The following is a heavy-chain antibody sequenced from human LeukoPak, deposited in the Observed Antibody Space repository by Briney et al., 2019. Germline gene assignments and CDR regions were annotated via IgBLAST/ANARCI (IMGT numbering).Heavy chain of an antibody. D-gene: IGHD3-10*01. Sequence: GGSLRLSCAASGFTFSSYGMHWVRQAPGKGLEWVAVISYDGSNKYYADSVKGRFTISRDNSKNTPYLQMNSLRAEDTAVYYCAKDRSGSGGLDFDYWGQGTLVTVSS. CDR1: GFTFSSYG. J-gene: IGHJ4*02. V-gene: IGHV3-30*18. CDR2: ISYDGSNK. CDR3: AKDRSGSGGLDFDY.